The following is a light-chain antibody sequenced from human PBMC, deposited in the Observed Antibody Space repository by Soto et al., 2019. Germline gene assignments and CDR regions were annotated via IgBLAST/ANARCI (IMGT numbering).Light chain of an antibody. Sequence: EIVLTQSPATLSLSPGEKENLYCRASQSVSSYLAWYQQKPGQAPRLLIYDASNRATVIPARFSGSGSGTDFTLTISSLEPEDFAVYYCQQRSNWPTFGGGTKVDIK. CDR2: DAS. CDR1: QSVSSY. CDR3: QQRSNWPT. V-gene: IGKV3-11*01. J-gene: IGKJ4*02.